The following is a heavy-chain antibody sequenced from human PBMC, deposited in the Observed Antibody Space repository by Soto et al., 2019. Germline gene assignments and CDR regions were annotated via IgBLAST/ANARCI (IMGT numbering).Heavy chain of an antibody. D-gene: IGHD4-4*01. CDR2: IKQDESEK. CDR1: GLTFTDYW. CDR3: AREGVTNYTDYYFDL. Sequence: GGSLRLSCVTYGLTFTDYWMSWVRQAPGKGLEWVANIKQDESEKNYLDSVKGRFTISRDNAKTSLYLQMDSLRPEDTAIYYCAREGVTNYTDYYFDLWGHGALVTVSS. V-gene: IGHV3-7*01. J-gene: IGHJ4*01.